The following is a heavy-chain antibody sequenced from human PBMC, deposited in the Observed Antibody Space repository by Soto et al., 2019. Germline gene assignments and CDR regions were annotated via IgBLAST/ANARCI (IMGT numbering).Heavy chain of an antibody. V-gene: IGHV4-30-2*01. CDR1: GGSISSGGYS. CDR3: ARDLHDYSNWFDP. CDR2: IYHSGST. D-gene: IGHD4-4*01. Sequence: SETLSLTCTVSGGSISSGGYSWSWIRQPPGKGLEWIGYIYHSGSTYYNPSLKSRVTISVDRSKNQFSLKLSSVTAADTAVYYCARDLHDYSNWFDPWGQGTLVTVSS. J-gene: IGHJ5*02.